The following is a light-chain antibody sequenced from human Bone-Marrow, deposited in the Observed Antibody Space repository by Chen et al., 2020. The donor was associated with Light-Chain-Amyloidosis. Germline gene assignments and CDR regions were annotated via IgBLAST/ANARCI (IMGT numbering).Light chain of an antibody. CDR3: QSADSSGTYEVI. CDR2: RDT. Sequence: SYELTQPPSVSVSPGQTARITCSGEDLPTKYAYWYQQKPGQAPVLVIHRDTERPSGISERCSGSSSGTTATLNISGVQAEDEADYHCQSADSSGTYEVIFGGGTKLTVL. CDR1: DLPTKY. V-gene: IGLV3-25*03. J-gene: IGLJ2*01.